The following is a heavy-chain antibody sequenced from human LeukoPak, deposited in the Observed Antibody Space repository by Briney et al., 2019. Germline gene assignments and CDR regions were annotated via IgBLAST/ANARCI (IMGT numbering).Heavy chain of an antibody. CDR2: IDWDDDK. CDR1: GFSLSTSGMC. J-gene: IGHJ4*02. V-gene: IGHV2-70*11. CDR3: VRIRAGPDCFDY. Sequence: SGPALVKPTQTLTLTCSFSGFSLSTSGMCVNWIRQPPGKALEWLARIDWDDDKYYSTSLKTRLTISKDTSRNQVVLTMTNMDPVDTGTYYCVRIRAGPDCFDYWGQGTLVTVSS.